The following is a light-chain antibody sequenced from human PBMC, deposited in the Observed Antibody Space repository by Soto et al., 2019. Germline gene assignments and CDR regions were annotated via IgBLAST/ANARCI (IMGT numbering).Light chain of an antibody. CDR3: QQYNTYGT. V-gene: IGKV1-5*01. J-gene: IGKJ1*01. CDR1: QSISSW. CDR2: DAS. Sequence: DIQMTQSPSTLSASVGDRVTITCRASQSISSWLAWYQQKPGKAPKLLIYDASTLESGVPSSFSGSGSGTEFTLTISSLQPDDFATYYCQQYNTYGTFGQGTKVDIK.